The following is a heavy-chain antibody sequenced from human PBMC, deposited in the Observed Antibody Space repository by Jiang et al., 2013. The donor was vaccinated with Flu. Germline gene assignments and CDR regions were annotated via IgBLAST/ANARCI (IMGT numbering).Heavy chain of an antibody. Sequence: SGAEVKEPGASVKVSCKASGYIFTNYDITWVRQAPGQGFEWLGGMSVKNGNTNYARRIQGRVTMTADTSTSTAYMELRSLTSDDTAVYYCGRDPGGAXLDYWGQGTLVTVSS. J-gene: IGHJ4*02. CDR3: GRDPGGAXLDY. CDR1: GYIFTNYD. D-gene: IGHD3-16*01. CDR2: MSVKNGNT. V-gene: IGHV1-18*01.